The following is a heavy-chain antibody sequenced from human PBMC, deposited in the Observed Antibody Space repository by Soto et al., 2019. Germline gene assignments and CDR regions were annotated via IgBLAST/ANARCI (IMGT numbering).Heavy chain of an antibody. CDR3: ARDRGRITMIVGDFDY. CDR2: ISAYNGNT. D-gene: IGHD3-22*01. V-gene: IGHV1-18*04. CDR1: GYTFTSYG. Sequence: GASVKVSCKASGYTFTSYGISWVRQAPGQGLEWMGWISAYNGNTNYAQKLQGRVTMTTDTSTSTAYMELRSLRSDDTAVYYCARDRGRITMIVGDFDYWGQGTLVTVSS. J-gene: IGHJ4*02.